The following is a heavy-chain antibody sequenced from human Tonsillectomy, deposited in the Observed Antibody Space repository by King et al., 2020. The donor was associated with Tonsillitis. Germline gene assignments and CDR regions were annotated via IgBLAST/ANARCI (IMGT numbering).Heavy chain of an antibody. J-gene: IGHJ4*02. V-gene: IGHV3-74*01. CDR1: GFTFSTYW. Sequence: VQLVESGGGLGQPGGSRRLSCAASGFTFSTYWMHWVRQVPGKGLVWVSRINPDGNTINYADSVKGRFTISRDNAKKTLYLQMNSLRAEDTAVYYCARQMTRDEGFAYWGQGTLVPVSS. CDR3: ARQMTRDEGFAY. D-gene: IGHD5-24*01. CDR2: INPDGNTI.